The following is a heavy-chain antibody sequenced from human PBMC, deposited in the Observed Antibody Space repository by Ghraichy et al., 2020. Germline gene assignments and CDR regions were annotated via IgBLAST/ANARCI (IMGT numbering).Heavy chain of an antibody. CDR1: GYTFTSHG. Sequence: ASVKVSCKASGYTFTSHGISWVRQAPGQGPEWMGWISPNNGYTRYPQKLQDRVTMTTDTSTSTAYMELGSLRSDDTAVYYCAREATEAPYYFAYWGQGTLVTVSS. J-gene: IGHJ4*02. V-gene: IGHV1-18*04. CDR3: AREATEAPYYFAY. CDR2: ISPNNGYT.